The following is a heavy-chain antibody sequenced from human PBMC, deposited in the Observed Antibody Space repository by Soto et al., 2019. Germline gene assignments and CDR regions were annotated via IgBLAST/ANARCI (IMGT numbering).Heavy chain of an antibody. J-gene: IGHJ4*02. Sequence: SVKVSCKASGGTFSSYAISWVRQAPGQGLEWMGGIIPIFGTANYAQKFQDRVTITADESTSTAYMELSSLRSEDTAVYYCARDRDRYCSSTSCYLGYYFDYWGQGTLVTVSS. CDR2: IIPIFGTA. D-gene: IGHD2-2*01. CDR1: GGTFSSYA. CDR3: ARDRDRYCSSTSCYLGYYFDY. V-gene: IGHV1-69*13.